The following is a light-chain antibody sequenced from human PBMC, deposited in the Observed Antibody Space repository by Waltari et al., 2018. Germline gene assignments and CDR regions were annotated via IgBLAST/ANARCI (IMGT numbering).Light chain of an antibody. V-gene: IGKV4-1*01. J-gene: IGKJ1*01. CDR2: WAS. CDR1: QNLVYSSNNKNY. CDR3: QQYYTAPQT. Sequence: DIAMTQSPDSLAVSLGERATINCKSGQNLVYSSNNKNYLAWYQQKPGQPPKLLIYWASTRESGVPDRFSGSGSGTDFTLSISNLQAEDVAIYYCQQYYTAPQTFGQGTKVEI.